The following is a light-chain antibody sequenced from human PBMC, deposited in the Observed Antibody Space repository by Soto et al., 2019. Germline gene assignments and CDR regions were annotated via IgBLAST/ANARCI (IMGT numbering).Light chain of an antibody. CDR3: QQYGSSPRT. CDR1: RGVSANY. J-gene: IGKJ1*01. CDR2: GAS. V-gene: IGKV3-20*01. Sequence: ETFLTQSPCTLSLSTGEGASPSCRASRGVSANYLAWYQQKPGQAPTLLIYGASIRAAGIPDRFSGSGSGTDFTLTIRRLEPDDFAVYYCQQYGSSPRTFCQGTKVDIK.